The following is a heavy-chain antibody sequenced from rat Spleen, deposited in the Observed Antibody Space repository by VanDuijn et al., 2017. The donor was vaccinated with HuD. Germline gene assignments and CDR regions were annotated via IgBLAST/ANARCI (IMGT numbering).Heavy chain of an antibody. CDR2: ISYGDSSGHSST. CDR1: GFTFSNYG. Sequence: EVQLVESGGGLVQPGGSLKLSCAVSGFTFSNYGMAWVRQAPTKGLEWVATISYGDSSGHSSTYYRDSVKGRFTISRDNAQNTLYLQMSKLGSEDTAIYYCARGPSYGSDLDYFDYWGQGVMVTVSS. V-gene: IGHV5-29*01. CDR3: ARGPSYGSDLDYFDY. J-gene: IGHJ2*01. D-gene: IGHD1-7*01.